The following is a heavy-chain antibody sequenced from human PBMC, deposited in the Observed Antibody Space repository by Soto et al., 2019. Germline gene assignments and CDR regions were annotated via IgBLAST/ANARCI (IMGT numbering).Heavy chain of an antibody. Sequence: SETLSLTCAVYGGSFSSYYWSWIRQPPGKGLEWIGEINHSGSTNYNPSLKSRVTISVDTSKNQFSLKLSSVTAADTAVYYCARDSPLCSGGSCYSGHYFDYWGQGTQVTVS. V-gene: IGHV4-34*01. CDR3: ARDSPLCSGGSCYSGHYFDY. CDR2: INHSGST. J-gene: IGHJ4*02. CDR1: GGSFSSYY. D-gene: IGHD2-15*01.